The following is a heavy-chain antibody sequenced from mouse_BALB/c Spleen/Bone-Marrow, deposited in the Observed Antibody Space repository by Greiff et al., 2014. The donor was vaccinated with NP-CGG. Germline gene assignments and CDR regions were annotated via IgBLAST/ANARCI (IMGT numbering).Heavy chain of an antibody. J-gene: IGHJ2*01. Sequence: VQLKESGTVLARPGASVKMSCKASGYSFTSYWMHWVKQRPGQGLEWIGAIYPGNSDTSYNQKFKGKAKLTAVASASTAYMELSSLTNEDSAVYYCTKEWYYGFDYWGQGTTLTVSS. CDR2: IYPGNSDT. D-gene: IGHD1-1*01. CDR1: GYSFTSYW. CDR3: TKEWYYGFDY. V-gene: IGHV1-5*01.